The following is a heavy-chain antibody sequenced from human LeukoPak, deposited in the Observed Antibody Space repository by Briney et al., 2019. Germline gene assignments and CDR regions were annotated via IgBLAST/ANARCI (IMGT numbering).Heavy chain of an antibody. Sequence: SETLSLTCAVSGGSISSGGYSWSWIRQPPGKGLEWIGYIYHSGSTNYNPSLKSRVTISVDTSKNQFSLKLSSVTAADTAVYYCARTLIVVVPAGSWFDPWGQGTLVTVSS. D-gene: IGHD2-2*01. J-gene: IGHJ5*02. CDR3: ARTLIVVVPAGSWFDP. V-gene: IGHV4-30-2*01. CDR2: IYHSGST. CDR1: GGSISSGGYS.